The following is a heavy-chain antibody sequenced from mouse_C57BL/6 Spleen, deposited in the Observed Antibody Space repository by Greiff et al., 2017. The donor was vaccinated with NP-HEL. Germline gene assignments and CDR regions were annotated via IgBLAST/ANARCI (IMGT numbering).Heavy chain of an antibody. CDR1: GYTFTDYY. CDR2: INPNNGGT. CDR3: ARSDYYGSRNWYFDV. J-gene: IGHJ1*03. D-gene: IGHD1-1*01. V-gene: IGHV1-26*01. Sequence: VQLQQSGPELVKPGASVKISCKASGYTFTDYYMNWVKQSHGKSLEWIGDINPNNGGTSYNQKFKGKATLTVDKSSSTAYMELRSLTSEDSAVYYCARSDYYGSRNWYFDVWGTGTTVTVSS.